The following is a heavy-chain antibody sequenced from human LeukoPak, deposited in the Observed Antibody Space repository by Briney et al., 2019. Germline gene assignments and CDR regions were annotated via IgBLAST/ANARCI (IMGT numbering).Heavy chain of an antibody. CDR1: GYTFTNYA. CDR3: ARGSGGDYGGGFDY. V-gene: IGHV1-3*01. J-gene: IGHJ4*02. CDR2: INAGNGNT. Sequence: ASVKVSCKASGYTFTNYAIHWVRQAPGQRLEWMGWINAGNGNTKYSQKFQGRVTITRDTSASTAYMELSSLRSEDTAVYYCARGSGGDYGGGFDYWGQGTPVTVSS. D-gene: IGHD4-17*01.